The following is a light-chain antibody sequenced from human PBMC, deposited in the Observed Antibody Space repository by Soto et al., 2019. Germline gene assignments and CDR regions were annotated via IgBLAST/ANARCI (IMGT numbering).Light chain of an antibody. CDR3: QTWGTGFVV. CDR1: SGHSSYS. V-gene: IGLV4-69*01. Sequence: QSVLTQSPSASASLGASVKLTCTLSSGHSSYSIAWHQQQPEKGPRYLMYIGYDGSHNKVDGIPDRFSGSSSGAERFLTISSIHSDDEADYYCQTWGTGFVVFGGGTKLTVL. CDR2: IGYDGSH. J-gene: IGLJ2*01.